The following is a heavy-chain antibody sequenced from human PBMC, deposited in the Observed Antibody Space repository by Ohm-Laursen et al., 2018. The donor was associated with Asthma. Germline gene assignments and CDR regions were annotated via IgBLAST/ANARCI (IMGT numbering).Heavy chain of an antibody. CDR3: ARDVMEWYLPAFDF. J-gene: IGHJ4*02. CDR2: ISSAETYK. Sequence: SLRLSCTATGFTFSIYALHWVRQAPGKGLEWVAIISSAETYKNYANSVKGRFTTSKDNSKNTLFLQMNSLRPDDTAVYYCARDVMEWYLPAFDFWGQGTLVTVSS. V-gene: IGHV3-30*04. D-gene: IGHD3-3*01. CDR1: GFTFSIYA.